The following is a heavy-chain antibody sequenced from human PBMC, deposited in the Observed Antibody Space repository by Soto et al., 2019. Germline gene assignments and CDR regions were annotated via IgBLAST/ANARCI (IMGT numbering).Heavy chain of an antibody. Sequence: ASVKVSCKASGYTFSAYYTHWVRQAPGQGLEWMGWMNPKSGGTYFAQKFQGRVTLTRDTSISTAYMEVNRLRSDDTAVYYCTSVNIETRDGLYHAFHICGQGTTATVS. J-gene: IGHJ3*02. V-gene: IGHV1-2*02. CDR3: TSVNIETRDGLYHAFHI. D-gene: IGHD2-15*01. CDR1: GYTFSAYY. CDR2: MNPKSGGT.